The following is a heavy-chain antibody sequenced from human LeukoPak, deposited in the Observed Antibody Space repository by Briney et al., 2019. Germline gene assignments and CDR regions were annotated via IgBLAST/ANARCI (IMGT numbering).Heavy chain of an antibody. CDR1: GYTFTGYY. Sequence: ASVKVSRKASGYTFTGYYMHWVRQAPGQGLEWMGWINPNSGGTNYAQKFQGRVTMTRDTSISTAYMELSRLRSEDTAVYYCARGDYDFWSGYLDYWGQGTLVTVSS. CDR3: ARGDYDFWSGYLDY. D-gene: IGHD3-3*01. V-gene: IGHV1-2*02. J-gene: IGHJ4*02. CDR2: INPNSGGT.